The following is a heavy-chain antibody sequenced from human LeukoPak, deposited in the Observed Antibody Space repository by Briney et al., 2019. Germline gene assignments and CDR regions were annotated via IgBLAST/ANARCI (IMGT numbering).Heavy chain of an antibody. CDR2: IIPIFGTA. CDR3: AREEEAARNFDY. CDR1: GGTFSSYA. V-gene: IGHV1-69*13. J-gene: IGHJ4*02. Sequence: ASVKVSCKASGGTFSSYAISWVRQAPGQGLEWMGGIIPIFGTANYAQKFQGRVTITADESTSTAYMELSSLRSEDTAVYYCAREEEAARNFDYWGQGTLVTVSS. D-gene: IGHD6-6*01.